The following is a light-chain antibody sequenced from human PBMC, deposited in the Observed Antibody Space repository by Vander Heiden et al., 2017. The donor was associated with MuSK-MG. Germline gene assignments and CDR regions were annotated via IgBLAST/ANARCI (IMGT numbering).Light chain of an antibody. CDR2: GAS. CDR1: QSVSSN. Sequence: EIVMKQSPATLSVSPGERATLSCRASQSVSSNLAWYQQKPGQAPRLLIYGASTRATGIPARFSGSGSGTEFTLTISSLQSEDFAVYYCQQYNNWPLKTFGQGTKVEIK. CDR3: QQYNNWPLKT. J-gene: IGKJ1*01. V-gene: IGKV3-15*01.